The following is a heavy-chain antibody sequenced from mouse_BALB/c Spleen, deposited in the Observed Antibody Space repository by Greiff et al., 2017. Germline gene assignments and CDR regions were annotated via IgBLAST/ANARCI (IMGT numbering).Heavy chain of an antibody. V-gene: IGHV3-2*02. D-gene: IGHD2-4*01. J-gene: IGHJ4*01. CDR2: ISYSGST. CDR1: GYSITSDYA. CDR3: ARSDYYDAMDY. Sequence: VQLKESGPGLVKPSQSLSLTCTVTGYSITSDYAWNWIRQFPGNKLEWMGYISYSGSTSYNPSLKSRISITRDTSKNQFFLQLNSVTTEDTATYYCARSDYYDAMDYWGQGTSVTVSS.